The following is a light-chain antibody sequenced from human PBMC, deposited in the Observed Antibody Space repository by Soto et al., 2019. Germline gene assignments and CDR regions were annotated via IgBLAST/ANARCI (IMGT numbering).Light chain of an antibody. V-gene: IGKV3-11*01. CDR3: YQRSNWRRIFT. CDR2: DAS. CDR1: QSVSSY. J-gene: IGKJ3*01. Sequence: EIVLTQSPATLSLSPGERATLSCRASQSVSSYLAWYQQKPGQAPRLLIYDASNMATGSPARFSGSGSGTDFTLTISSLDPEDFAVYYCYQRSNWRRIFTFGPGTKVDIK.